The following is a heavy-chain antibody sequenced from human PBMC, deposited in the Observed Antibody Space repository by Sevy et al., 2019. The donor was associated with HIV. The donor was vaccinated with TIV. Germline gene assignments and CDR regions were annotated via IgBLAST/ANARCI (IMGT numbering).Heavy chain of an antibody. V-gene: IGHV4-61*01. CDR3: ARREGLYFGY. J-gene: IGHJ4*02. CDR2: IYYSGST. Sequence: SETLSLTCTVSGGSVSSGSYYWSWIRQPPGKGLEWIGYIYYSGSTNYNPSLKSRVTISVDTSKNQFSLKLSSVTAADTAVYYCARREGLYFGYWGQGTLVTVSS. D-gene: IGHD2-2*02. CDR1: GGSVSSGSYY.